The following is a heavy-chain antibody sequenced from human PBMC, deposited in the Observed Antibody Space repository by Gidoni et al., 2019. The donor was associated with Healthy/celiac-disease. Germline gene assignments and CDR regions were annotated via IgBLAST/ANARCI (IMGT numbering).Heavy chain of an antibody. D-gene: IGHD3-22*01. J-gene: IGHJ5*02. CDR2: IYYSGSN. CDR1: GGSISSSSYY. Sequence: QLQLQESGPGLVKPSEPLSLPCTVSGGSISSSSYYLGLIRQPPGKGLEWIGSIYYSGSNYYNPSLKSRVTISVDTSKNQFSLKLSSVTAADTAVYYGARHGGPYYYDSSGYPTEAHWFDPWGQGTLVTVSS. CDR3: ARHGGPYYYDSSGYPTEAHWFDP. V-gene: IGHV4-39*01.